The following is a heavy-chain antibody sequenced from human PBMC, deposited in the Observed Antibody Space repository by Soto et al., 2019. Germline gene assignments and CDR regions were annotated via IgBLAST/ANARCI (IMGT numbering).Heavy chain of an antibody. V-gene: IGHV3-23*01. CDR1: GFTFSSYA. CDR3: AKDGYSSSSDYFDY. CDR2: ISGSGGST. J-gene: IGHJ4*02. Sequence: EVQLLESGGGLVQPGGSLRLSCAAYGFTFSSYAMSWVRQAPGKGLEWVSAISGSGGSTYYADSVKGRFTISRDTSKNTMYLQMNSLRAEDTAVYYCAKDGYSSSSDYFDYWGQGTLVTVSS. D-gene: IGHD6-6*01.